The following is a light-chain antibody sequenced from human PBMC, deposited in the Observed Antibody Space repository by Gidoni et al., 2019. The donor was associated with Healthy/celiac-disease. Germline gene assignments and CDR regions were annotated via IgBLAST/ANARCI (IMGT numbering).Light chain of an antibody. Sequence: QSALTQPASVSGSPGQSITISCTGTSSDVGGYNYVSWYQQHPGKAPNLMIYDVSNRPSGVSKRFSGSKSGNTASLTISGLQAEDEADYYCSSYTSSSTSYVFGTGTKVTVL. CDR1: SSDVGGYNY. J-gene: IGLJ1*01. CDR3: SSYTSSSTSYV. V-gene: IGLV2-14*01. CDR2: DVS.